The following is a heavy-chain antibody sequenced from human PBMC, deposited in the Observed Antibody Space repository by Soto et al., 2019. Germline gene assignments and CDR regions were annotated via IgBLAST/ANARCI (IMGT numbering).Heavy chain of an antibody. D-gene: IGHD3-3*01. J-gene: IGHJ4*02. CDR3: AKGVRDFSSGYYTAYYFDY. CDR1: GFTFSRYA. CDR2: ISGSGGGT. V-gene: IGHV3-23*01. Sequence: GGSLRLSCAASGFTFSRYAMSWVRQAPGKGLEWVSAISGSGGGTYYADSVKGRFTISRDNSKNTLYLQMNSLRAEDTAVNYCAKGVRDFSSGYYTAYYFDYWGQGTLVTVSS.